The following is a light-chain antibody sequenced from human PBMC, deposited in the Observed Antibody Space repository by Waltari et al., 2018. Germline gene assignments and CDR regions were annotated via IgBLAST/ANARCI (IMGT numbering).Light chain of an antibody. CDR2: AAT. J-gene: IGKJ1*01. V-gene: IGKV1-6*01. CDR1: QGIRND. Sequence: AIQMTQSPSSLSASVRDRVTITCRASQGIRNDLGWYLQKPGKAPKLLIYAATKLQSGVPSRFSGSGSGTYFTLTISSLQPEDFATYYCLQDYNYPWTFGQGTRVEIK. CDR3: LQDYNYPWT.